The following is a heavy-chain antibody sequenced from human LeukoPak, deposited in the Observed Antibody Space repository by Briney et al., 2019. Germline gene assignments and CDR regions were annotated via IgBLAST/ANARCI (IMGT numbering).Heavy chain of an antibody. CDR2: IKQDGSEK. D-gene: IGHD3-9*01. CDR1: GFTFSSYW. Sequence: GGSLRLSCAASGFTFSSYWMSWVRQAPGKGLEWVANIKQDGSEKYYVDSVKGRFTISRDNAKNSLYLQMNSLRAEDTAVYYCARDSLRYFDWLFVPDGNWFDPWGQGILVTVSS. V-gene: IGHV3-7*01. CDR3: ARDSLRYFDWLFVPDGNWFDP. J-gene: IGHJ5*02.